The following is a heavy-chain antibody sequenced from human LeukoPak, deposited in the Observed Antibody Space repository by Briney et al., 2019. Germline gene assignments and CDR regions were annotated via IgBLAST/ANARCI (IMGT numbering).Heavy chain of an antibody. J-gene: IGHJ6*03. V-gene: IGHV3-21*04. CDR3: AKYSGLEWLNIYYYYLYMDV. CDR1: GFTFSSYS. D-gene: IGHD3-3*01. CDR2: ISSSSSYI. Sequence: GGSLRLSCAASGFTFSSYSMNWVRQAPGKGLEWVSSISSSSSYIYYADSVKGRFTISRDNAKNSLYLQMNSLRAEDTAVYYCAKYSGLEWLNIYYYYLYMDVWGKGTTVIVSS.